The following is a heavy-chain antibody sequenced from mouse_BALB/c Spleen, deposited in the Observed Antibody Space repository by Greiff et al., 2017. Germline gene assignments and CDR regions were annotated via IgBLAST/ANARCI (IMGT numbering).Heavy chain of an antibody. V-gene: IGHV3-6*01. D-gene: IGHD2-4*01. CDR3: ARAPMNTDYFDD. CDR1: GYSITSGYY. CDR2: ISYDGSN. J-gene: IGHJ2*01. Sequence: EVKLQESGPGLVKPSQSLSLTCSVTGYSITSGYYWSWIRQFPGNQLEWMGYISYDGSNNYNPSLKSRISITRDTSKNQFFLQLNSVTTEDTATYYCARAPMNTDYFDDWGQGTTLTVSS.